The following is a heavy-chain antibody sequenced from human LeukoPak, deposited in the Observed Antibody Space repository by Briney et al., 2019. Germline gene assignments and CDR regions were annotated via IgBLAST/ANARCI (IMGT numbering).Heavy chain of an antibody. CDR3: ARDRDIVVVPAANHYYFDY. Sequence: GGSLRLSCAASGFTFSSYGMHWVRQAPGKGLEWVAVIWYDGSNKYYADSVKGRFTISRDNSKNTLYLQMNSVRAEDTAVYYCARDRDIVVVPAANHYYFDYWGQGTLVTVSS. J-gene: IGHJ4*02. V-gene: IGHV3-33*01. CDR1: GFTFSSYG. CDR2: IWYDGSNK. D-gene: IGHD2-2*01.